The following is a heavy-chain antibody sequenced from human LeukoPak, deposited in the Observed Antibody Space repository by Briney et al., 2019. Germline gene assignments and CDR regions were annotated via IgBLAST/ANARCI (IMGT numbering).Heavy chain of an antibody. D-gene: IGHD3-22*01. CDR2: IYYRGST. J-gene: IGHJ5*02. CDR3: ARQRGYHYDSTTNRFSDL. Sequence: MASETLSLTCTVSGGSVSSDSYYWSWMRQPPGKGLEWIGNIYYRGSTNYNPALKSRVIISADTSKNQFSLKLSSVTAADTAVYFCARQRGYHYDSTTNRFSDLWGQGTRVTVSS. CDR1: GGSVSSDSYY. V-gene: IGHV4-61*01.